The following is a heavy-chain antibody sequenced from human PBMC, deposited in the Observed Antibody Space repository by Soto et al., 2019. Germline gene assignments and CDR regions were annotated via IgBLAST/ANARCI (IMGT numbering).Heavy chain of an antibody. CDR2: ISAYNGNT. CDR3: ARDFLGYCSGGSGYSSDS. V-gene: IGHV1-18*01. CDR1: GYTFTSYG. J-gene: IGHJ4*02. Sequence: QVQLVQSGAEVKKPGASVKVSCKASGYTFTSYGISWVRQAPGQGLEWMGWISAYNGNTNYVQKLQGRVTMTTDTSTSTAYMELRSLRSDDTAVYYCARDFLGYCSGGSGYSSDSWGQGTLVTVSS. D-gene: IGHD2-15*01.